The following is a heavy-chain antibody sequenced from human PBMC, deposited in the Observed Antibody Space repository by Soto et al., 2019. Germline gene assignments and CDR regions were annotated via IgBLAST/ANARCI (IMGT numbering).Heavy chain of an antibody. Sequence: PGGSLRLSCAASGFTFSSYAMSWVRQAPGKGLEWVSAISGSGGSTYYADSVKGRFTISRDNSKNTLYLQMNSLRAEDTAVYYCAKVTYYYGSGSYYIPYYYYYYGVDVWGQGTTVTVSS. CDR3: AKVTYYYGSGSYYIPYYYYYYGVDV. J-gene: IGHJ6*02. V-gene: IGHV3-23*01. CDR1: GFTFSSYA. CDR2: ISGSGGST. D-gene: IGHD3-10*01.